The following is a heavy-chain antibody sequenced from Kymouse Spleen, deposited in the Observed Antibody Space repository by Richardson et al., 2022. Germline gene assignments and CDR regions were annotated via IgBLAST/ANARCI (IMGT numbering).Heavy chain of an antibody. J-gene: IGHJ6*02. Sequence: EVQLVESGGGLVQPGGSLRLSCAASGFTFSSYWMSWVRQAPGKGLEWVANIKQDGSEKYYVDSVKGRFTISRDNAKNSLYLQMNSLRAEDTAVYYCARLSIAARPYYYYYGMDVWGQGTTVTVSS. CDR2: IKQDGSEK. D-gene: IGHD6-6*01. CDR1: GFTFSSYW. CDR3: ARLSIAARPYYYYYGMDV. V-gene: IGHV3-7*01.